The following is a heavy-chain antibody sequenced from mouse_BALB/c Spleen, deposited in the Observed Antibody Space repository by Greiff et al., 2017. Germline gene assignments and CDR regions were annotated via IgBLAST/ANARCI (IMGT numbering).Heavy chain of an antibody. CDR2: IYPGDGDT. J-gene: IGHJ3*01. CDR1: GYAFSSSW. D-gene: IGHD1-1*01. V-gene: IGHV1-82*01. Sequence: QVQLQQSGPELVKPGASVKISCKASGYAFSSSWMNWVKQRPGQGLEWIGRIYPGDGDTNYNGKFKGKATLTADKSSSTAYMQLSSLTSVDSAVYFCARDGSSPRFAYWGQGTLVTVSA. CDR3: ARDGSSPRFAY.